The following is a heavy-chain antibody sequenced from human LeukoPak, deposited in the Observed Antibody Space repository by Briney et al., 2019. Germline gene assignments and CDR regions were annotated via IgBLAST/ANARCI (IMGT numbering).Heavy chain of an antibody. D-gene: IGHD4-17*01. J-gene: IGHJ4*02. CDR3: ASVLTTVTTEVL. CDR2: ISYDGSDK. V-gene: IGHV3-30-3*01. Sequence: GGSLRLSCAASGFTFSSSTMHWVRQAPDKGLKWVTVISYDGSDKYYADSVRGRFTISRDNSKNTLYLQMNSLRAEDTAVYYCASVLTTVTTEVLWGQGTLVTVSS. CDR1: GFTFSSST.